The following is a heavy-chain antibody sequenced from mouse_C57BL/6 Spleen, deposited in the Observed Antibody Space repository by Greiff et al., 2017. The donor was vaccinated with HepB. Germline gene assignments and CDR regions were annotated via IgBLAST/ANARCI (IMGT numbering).Heavy chain of an antibody. CDR3: ARSGTAQATDY. D-gene: IGHD3-2*02. V-gene: IGHV1-82*01. Sequence: VKLQESGPELVKPGASVKISCKASGYAFSSSWMNWVKQRPGKGLEWIGRIYPGDGDTNYNGKFKGKATLTADKSSSTAYMQLSSLTSEDSAVYFCARSGTAQATDYWGQGTTLTVSS. J-gene: IGHJ2*01. CDR1: GYAFSSSW. CDR2: IYPGDGDT.